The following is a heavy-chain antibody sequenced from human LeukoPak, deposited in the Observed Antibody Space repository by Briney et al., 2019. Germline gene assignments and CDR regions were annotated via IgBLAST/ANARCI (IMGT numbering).Heavy chain of an antibody. V-gene: IGHV4-61*02. CDR3: ARVVVIGYFDY. Sequence: SQTLSLTCTVSGNSISSGDNYWSWMRQPAGKGLDWIGRIYTSGSTNYNPSLKSRVTISGDTSKNQFSLRLSSVTAADTAVYYCARVVVIGYFDYWGQGTLVTVSS. CDR2: IYTSGST. D-gene: IGHD3-22*01. CDR1: GNSISSGDNY. J-gene: IGHJ4*02.